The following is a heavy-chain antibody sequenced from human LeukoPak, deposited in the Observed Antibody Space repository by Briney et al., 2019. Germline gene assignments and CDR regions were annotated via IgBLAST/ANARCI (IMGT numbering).Heavy chain of an antibody. V-gene: IGHV4-30-4*01. CDR1: GGSISSGDYY. D-gene: IGHD6-13*01. J-gene: IGHJ4*02. CDR2: IYYSGST. CDR3: ATQQLARGYYFDY. Sequence: PSETLSLTCTVSGGSISSGDYYWSWIRQPPGKGLEWIGYIYYSGSTYYNPSLKSRVTISVDTSKNQFSLKLSSVTAADTAVYYRATQQLARGYYFDYWGQGTLVTVSS.